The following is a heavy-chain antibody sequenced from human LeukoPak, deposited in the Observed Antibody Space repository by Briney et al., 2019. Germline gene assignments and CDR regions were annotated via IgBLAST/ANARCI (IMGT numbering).Heavy chain of an antibody. CDR1: GDSISSNYW. CDR2: IYHSGTT. J-gene: IGHJ6*02. D-gene: IGHD2-15*01. CDR3: ARDRGGLTYGKDI. Sequence: PSETLSLTCAVSGDSISSNYWWNWVRQSPGKGLEWIGEIYHSGTTNYNPSLKSRVSISLDKSKNQLSLKVNSVTAADTAVYYCARDRGGLTYGKDIWGQGTTVTVSS. V-gene: IGHV4-4*02.